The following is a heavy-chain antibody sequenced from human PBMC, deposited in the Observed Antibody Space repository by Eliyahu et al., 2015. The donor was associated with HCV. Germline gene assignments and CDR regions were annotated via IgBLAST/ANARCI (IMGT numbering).Heavy chain of an antibody. D-gene: IGHD4-17*01. Sequence: EVQLVESGGGLVQPGGSLRLSCAASGFTFSSYWMHWVRQAPGKGLVWVSRINSDGSSTSYADSVKGRFTISRDNAKNTLYLQMNSLRAEDTAVYYCASMTTVTPYYYYYGMDVWGQGTTVTVSS. V-gene: IGHV3-74*01. CDR2: INSDGSST. J-gene: IGHJ6*02. CDR1: GFTFSSYW. CDR3: ASMTTVTPYYYYYGMDV.